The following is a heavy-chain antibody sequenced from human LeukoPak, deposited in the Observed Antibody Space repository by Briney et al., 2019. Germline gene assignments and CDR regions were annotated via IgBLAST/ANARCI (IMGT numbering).Heavy chain of an antibody. CDR3: ARAPTRITMIVVVEDYFDY. D-gene: IGHD3-22*01. Sequence: GGSLRLSCAASGFTFSSYAMHWVRQAPGKGLEWVAVISYDGSNKYYADSVKGRFTISRDNSKNTLYLQMNSLRAEDTAVYYCARAPTRITMIVVVEDYFDYWGQGTLVTVSS. J-gene: IGHJ4*02. V-gene: IGHV3-30-3*01. CDR1: GFTFSSYA. CDR2: ISYDGSNK.